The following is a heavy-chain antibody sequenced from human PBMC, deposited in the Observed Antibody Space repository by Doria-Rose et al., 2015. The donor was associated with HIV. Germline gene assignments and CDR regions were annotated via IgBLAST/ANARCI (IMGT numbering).Heavy chain of an antibody. V-gene: IGHV4-4*09. CDR1: GGSISRYY. J-gene: IGHJ6*03. CDR3: ARFRPSRGIYYSLDV. D-gene: IGHD3-10*01. CDR2: IYSSGST. Sequence: QVQLQESDPGLVKPAATLSLTCTVSGGSISRYYWNWIRQPPGKGREWIGYIYSSGSTPYNSSLKSRVTISKDTSKSLFSLKLSSVTAADTAVYYCARFRPSRGIYYSLDVWGKGTTVTVSS.